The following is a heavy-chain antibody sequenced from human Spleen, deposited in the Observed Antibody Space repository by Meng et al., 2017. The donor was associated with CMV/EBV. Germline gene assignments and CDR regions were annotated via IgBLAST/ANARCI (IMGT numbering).Heavy chain of an antibody. CDR2: IYNSGST. CDR3: ARYLLGAHFDY. CDR1: GGSISSGDYY. Sequence: QGQLQESGPGLVKPSQTLSLTCTVSGGSISSGDYYWSWIRQPPGKGLEWIGYIYNSGSTYYTPSLKSRVTISVDTSKNQFSLKLSSVTAADTAVYYCARYLLGAHFDYWGQGTLVTVSS. D-gene: IGHD3-16*01. J-gene: IGHJ4*02. V-gene: IGHV4-30-4*01.